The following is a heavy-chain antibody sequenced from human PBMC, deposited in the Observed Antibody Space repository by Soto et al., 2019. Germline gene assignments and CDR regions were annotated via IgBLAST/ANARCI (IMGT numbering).Heavy chain of an antibody. Sequence: QVQLVQSGAEVKKPGSSVKVSCKASGGTFSSYAISWVRQAPGQGLEWMGGIIPIFGTANYAQKFQGRVTITADKSTSRVYMELSSLRSEDTVVYYCARVAHDIVVVVAATRGAAFDIWCQGTMVTVSS. CDR1: GGTFSSYA. CDR3: ARVAHDIVVVVAATRGAAFDI. V-gene: IGHV1-69*06. D-gene: IGHD2-15*01. J-gene: IGHJ3*02. CDR2: IIPIFGTA.